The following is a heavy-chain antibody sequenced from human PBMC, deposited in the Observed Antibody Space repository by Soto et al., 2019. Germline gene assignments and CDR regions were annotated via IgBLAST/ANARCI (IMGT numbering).Heavy chain of an antibody. D-gene: IGHD3-16*01. CDR2: INPNSGGT. J-gene: IGHJ3*02. CDR1: GYTFTGYY. Sequence: ASVKVSCKASGYTFTGYYMHWVRQAPGQGLEWMGWINPNSGGTNYAQKFQGWVTMTRDTSISTAYMELSRLRSDDTAVYYCARDRRRIWYYVWGSYLSDAFDIWGQGTMVTVSS. V-gene: IGHV1-2*04. CDR3: ARDRRRIWYYVWGSYLSDAFDI.